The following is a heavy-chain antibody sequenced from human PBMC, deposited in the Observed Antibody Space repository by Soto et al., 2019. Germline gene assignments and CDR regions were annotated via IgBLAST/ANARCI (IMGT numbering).Heavy chain of an antibody. CDR1: GFTFSSYA. J-gene: IGHJ4*02. CDR2: ISGSGGST. V-gene: IGHV3-23*01. CDR3: AKDSPKTTVNTYSLDD. D-gene: IGHD4-17*01. Sequence: EVQLLESGGGLVQPGGSLRLSCTASGFTFSSYAMSWVRQAPGKGLEWVSAISGSGGSTYYADSVKGRFTISRDNSKNTLKLQMNSVRTEDTDAYYCAKDSPKTTVNTYSLDDWGQGTLVTVSS.